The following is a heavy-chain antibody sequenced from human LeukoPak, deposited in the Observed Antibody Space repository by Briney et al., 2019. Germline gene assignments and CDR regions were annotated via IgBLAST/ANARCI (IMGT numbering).Heavy chain of an antibody. Sequence: PGGSLRLSCAASGFTFSSYNMNWVRQAPGKGLEWISYISRSGSTKYYADSVQGRFTISRDNDKSSIYLQMNSLRVEDSAIYYCARHRSGFDYWGQGILVTVSS. J-gene: IGHJ4*02. V-gene: IGHV3-48*04. CDR2: ISRSGSTK. CDR3: ARHRSGFDY. D-gene: IGHD3-22*01. CDR1: GFTFSSYN.